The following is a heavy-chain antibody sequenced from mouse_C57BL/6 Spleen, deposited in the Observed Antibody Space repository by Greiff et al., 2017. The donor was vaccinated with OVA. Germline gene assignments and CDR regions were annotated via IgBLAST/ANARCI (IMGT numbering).Heavy chain of an antibody. CDR3: TKVYSTNYAMDY. J-gene: IGHJ4*01. V-gene: IGHV5-9-1*02. CDR2: ISSGGDYI. Sequence: EVKLVESGEGLVKPGGSLKLSCAASGFTFSSYAMSWVRQTPEKRLEWVAYISSGGDYIYYADTVKGRFTISRDNARNTLYLQMSSLKSEDTAMYYCTKVYSTNYAMDYWGQGTSVTVSS. D-gene: IGHD2-5*01. CDR1: GFTFSSYA.